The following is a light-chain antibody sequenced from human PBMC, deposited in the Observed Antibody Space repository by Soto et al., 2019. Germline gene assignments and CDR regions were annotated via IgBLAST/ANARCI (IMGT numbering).Light chain of an antibody. J-gene: IGKJ5*01. CDR3: QKYNSAPFT. Sequence: DIQMTQSPSSLSASVGDRVTITCRASEDISTFLAWYQQKPGQVPKLLISSASTLQSGVPSRFSGSGSGTDFTLTISSLQPEDVSTHFCQKYNSAPFTFGQGTRLQIK. CDR1: EDISTF. V-gene: IGKV1-27*01. CDR2: SAS.